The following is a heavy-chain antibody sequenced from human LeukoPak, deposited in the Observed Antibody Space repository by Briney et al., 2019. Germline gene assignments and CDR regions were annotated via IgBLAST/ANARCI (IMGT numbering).Heavy chain of an antibody. Sequence: GASVKVSCKASGYTFTGYYMHWVRQAPGQGLEWMGWINPNSGGTNYAQKFQGRATMTRDTSISTAYMELSRLRSDDTAVYYCARDLHTIFGVTNWFDPWGQGTLVTVSS. D-gene: IGHD3-3*01. J-gene: IGHJ5*02. V-gene: IGHV1-2*02. CDR1: GYTFTGYY. CDR3: ARDLHTIFGVTNWFDP. CDR2: INPNSGGT.